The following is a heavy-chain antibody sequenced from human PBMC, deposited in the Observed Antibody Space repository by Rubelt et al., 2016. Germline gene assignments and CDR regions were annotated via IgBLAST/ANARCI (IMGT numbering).Heavy chain of an antibody. CDR2: IYYGGNT. V-gene: IGHV4-59*01. D-gene: IGHD2-15*01. Sequence: QVQLQESGPGLVKPSETLSLTCTVSGGSTNGYYWSWVRQPPWKGLEYFGSIYYGGNTNYAPSLKGRLHITLDTSKNQFSLNLNSVTEAETAIYYCARDLGSVTWTPYLDYWGQGSLVTVSS. J-gene: IGHJ4*02. CDR3: ARDLGSVTWTPYLDY. CDR1: GGSTNGYY.